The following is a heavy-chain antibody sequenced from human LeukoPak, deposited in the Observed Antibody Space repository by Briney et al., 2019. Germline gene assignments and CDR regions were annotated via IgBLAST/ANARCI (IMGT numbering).Heavy chain of an antibody. J-gene: IGHJ4*02. D-gene: IGHD4-23*01. Sequence: ASVKVSCKASGYTFTGYYMHWVRQAPGQGLEWMGWINPNSGGTNYAQKFQGRDTMTRDTSISTAYMELSRLRSDDTAVYYCARENTVVGTFDYWGQGTLVTVSS. CDR2: INPNSGGT. CDR3: ARENTVVGTFDY. V-gene: IGHV1-2*02. CDR1: GYTFTGYY.